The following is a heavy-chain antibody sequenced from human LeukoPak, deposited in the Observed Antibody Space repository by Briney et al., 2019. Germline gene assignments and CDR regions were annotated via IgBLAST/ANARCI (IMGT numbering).Heavy chain of an antibody. J-gene: IGHJ3*02. CDR2: IYPRDSDT. V-gene: IGHV5-51*01. CDR1: GYSFISYW. CDR3: ARVKDESDAFDI. D-gene: IGHD2-15*01. Sequence: GESLKISCKTSGYSFISYWIGWVRQMPGKGPECLGIIYPRDSDTRYSPSFQGQVTISVDNSITTAYLQWSSLKASDTAMYYCARVKDESDAFDIWGQGTMVTVSS.